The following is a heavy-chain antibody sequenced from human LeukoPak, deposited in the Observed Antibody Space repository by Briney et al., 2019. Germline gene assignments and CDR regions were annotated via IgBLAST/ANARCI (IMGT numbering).Heavy chain of an antibody. CDR1: GGSISSYY. D-gene: IGHD5-18*01. CDR2: IYGSGST. V-gene: IGHV4-59*08. J-gene: IGHJ6*03. CDR3: ARQGGYRGYMDV. Sequence: SETLSLTCTVSGGSISSYYWSWIRQSPGKGLAWVGYIYGSGSTNYNPSLKSRVIVSVAMSKKQFSLKLNSVTAAATAVYYCARQGGYRGYMDVWGKGTTVTVSS.